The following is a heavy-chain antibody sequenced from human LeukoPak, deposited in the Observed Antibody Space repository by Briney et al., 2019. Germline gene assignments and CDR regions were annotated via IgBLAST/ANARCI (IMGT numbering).Heavy chain of an antibody. J-gene: IGHJ5*02. CDR3: ATDFYDST. D-gene: IGHD3-22*01. V-gene: IGHV3-15*07. CDR1: GFTFTTYW. Sequence: PGGSLRLSCAASGFTFTTYWMNWVRQAPGKGLEWVGRIRSNSDGGTIDYAAPVKGRFTLSRDDSKTTLYLQMNSLQTEDTAVYYCATDFYDSTWGQGTLVTVSS. CDR2: IRSNSDGGTI.